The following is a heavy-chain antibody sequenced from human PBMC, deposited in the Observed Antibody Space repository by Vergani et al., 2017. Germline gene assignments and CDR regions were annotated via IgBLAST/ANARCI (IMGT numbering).Heavy chain of an antibody. CDR1: GFTFGDYA. V-gene: IGHV3-49*03. CDR3: ANDLSGSLDY. J-gene: IGHJ4*02. D-gene: IGHD1-26*01. CDR2: IRSKAYGGTT. Sequence: EVQLVESGGGLVQPGRSLRLSCTASGFTFGDYAMSWSRQAPGKGLEWVGFIRSKAYGGTTEYAASVKGRFTISRDDSKSIAYLQMNSLKTEDTAVYYCANDLSGSLDYWGQGTLVTVSS.